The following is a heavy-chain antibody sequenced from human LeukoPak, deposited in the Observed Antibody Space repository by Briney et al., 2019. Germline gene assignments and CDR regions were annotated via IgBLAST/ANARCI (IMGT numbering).Heavy chain of an antibody. CDR1: GGSISSGSYY. CDR2: IYTSGST. V-gene: IGHV4-61*02. Sequence: SETLSLTCTVSGGSISSGSYYWSWIRQPAGKGLEWIGRIYTSGSTNYNPSLKSRVTISVDTSKNQFSLKLSSVTAADTAVYFCARVYYYASGTFFGDFYYYYMDVWGKGTTVIVSS. J-gene: IGHJ6*03. D-gene: IGHD3-10*01. CDR3: ARVYYYASGTFFGDFYYYYMDV.